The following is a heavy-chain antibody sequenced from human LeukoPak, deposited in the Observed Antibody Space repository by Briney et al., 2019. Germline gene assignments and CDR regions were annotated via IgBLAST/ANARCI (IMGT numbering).Heavy chain of an antibody. CDR1: GFTFNNYA. CDR3: ANDFDH. J-gene: IGHJ4*02. CDR2: ISGSDDNT. V-gene: IGHV3-23*01. Sequence: QPGGSLRLSCAASGFTFNNYAMSWVRQAPGKGLEWVSSISGSDDNTYYADSVKGRFTISSDISKNTLYLQMNSLRADDTAVYYCANDFDHWGQGTLVTVSS.